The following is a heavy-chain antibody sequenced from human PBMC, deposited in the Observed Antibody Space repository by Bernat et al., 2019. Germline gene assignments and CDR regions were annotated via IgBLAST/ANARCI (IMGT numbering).Heavy chain of an antibody. CDR1: GFTVSSNY. CDR3: VKFGDSYAYDF. Sequence: EVQLVESGGGLVQPGGSLRLSCAASGFTVSSNYMSWVRQAPGKGLEWVAQIKPDGRDTSYVDYLKGRFTISRDNAKNSLHLQMNSLRDEDTAVYFCVKFGDSYAYDFWGQGALVTVSS. J-gene: IGHJ4*02. CDR2: IKPDGRDT. V-gene: IGHV3-7*01. D-gene: IGHD3-16*01.